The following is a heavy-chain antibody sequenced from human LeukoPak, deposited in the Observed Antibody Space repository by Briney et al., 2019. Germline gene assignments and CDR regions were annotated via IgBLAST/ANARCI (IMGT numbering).Heavy chain of an antibody. CDR2: TYYMSKWIN. J-gene: IGHJ6*03. V-gene: IGHV6-1*01. CDR1: GGSVSRSGAA. Sequence: SQTLSLTCAISGGSVSRSGAAWNWIRQSPSRGLEWLGRTYYMSKWINDYAVSVNGRITIIPDTSTNQFSLQLNSVTPEDTSVYHCARGLVPFYMDVWGKGTTVTVSS. D-gene: IGHD2-2*01. CDR3: ARGLVPFYMDV.